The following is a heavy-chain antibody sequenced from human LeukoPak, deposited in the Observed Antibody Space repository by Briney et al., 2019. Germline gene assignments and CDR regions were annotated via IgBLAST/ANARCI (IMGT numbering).Heavy chain of an antibody. Sequence: PGGSPRLSCAASGFTFSNYGMSWVRQAPGKGLEWVSVIRGSGGGTYYADSVKGRFTISRDNSKNTVYLQMNSLRAEDTAVYYCVKARMPHCGTDCLESWGQGTLVTVSS. J-gene: IGHJ4*02. D-gene: IGHD2-21*02. CDR3: VKARMPHCGTDCLES. CDR2: IRGSGGGT. CDR1: GFTFSNYG. V-gene: IGHV3-23*01.